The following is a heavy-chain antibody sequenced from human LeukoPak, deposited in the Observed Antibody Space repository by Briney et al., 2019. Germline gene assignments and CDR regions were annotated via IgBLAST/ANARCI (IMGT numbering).Heavy chain of an antibody. CDR1: GFTFSSYA. CDR3: VKDYATIAAAANPLFDY. J-gene: IGHJ4*02. CDR2: ITGSGDTT. V-gene: IGHV3-23*01. Sequence: PGGSLRLSCSASGFTFSSYAMHWVRQAPGKGLEWVSGITGSGDTTFYADSVKGRFTISRDNSKNTLYLQMHSLRAEDTAVYYCVKDYATIAAAANPLFDYWGQGALVTVSS. D-gene: IGHD6-13*01.